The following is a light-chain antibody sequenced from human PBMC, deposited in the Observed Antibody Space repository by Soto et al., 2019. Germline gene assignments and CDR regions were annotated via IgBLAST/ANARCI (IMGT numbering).Light chain of an antibody. CDR2: RNN. CDR1: SSNIGSNY. J-gene: IGLJ2*01. Sequence: QSVLTQPPSASGTPGQRVTISCSGSSSNIGSNYVYWYQQLPGTAPKLLIYRNNQRPSGVPDRFSGSKSGTSASLAISGLRSEDEADYYCAAWDDSLRGVAFGGGTKLTVL. CDR3: AAWDDSLRGVA. V-gene: IGLV1-47*01.